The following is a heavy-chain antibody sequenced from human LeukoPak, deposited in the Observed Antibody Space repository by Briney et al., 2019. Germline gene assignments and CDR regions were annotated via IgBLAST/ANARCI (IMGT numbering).Heavy chain of an antibody. Sequence: GGSLRLSCAASGFTFSSYAMSWVRQAPGKGLEWVSAISGSGGSTYYADSVKGRFTISRDNSKNTLYLQMNSLRAEDTAVYYCAKDLFPTDPLYDILTGYSYFDYWGQGTLVTVSS. CDR2: ISGSGGST. J-gene: IGHJ4*02. V-gene: IGHV3-23*01. CDR1: GFTFSSYA. D-gene: IGHD3-9*01. CDR3: AKDLFPTDPLYDILTGYSYFDY.